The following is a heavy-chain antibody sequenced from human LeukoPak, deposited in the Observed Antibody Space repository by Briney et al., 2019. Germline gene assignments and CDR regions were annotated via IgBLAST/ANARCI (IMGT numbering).Heavy chain of an antibody. CDR2: IIPILGIA. CDR3: AREGPHYFDY. CDR1: GGTFSSYA. Sequence: GSSVKVSCKASGGTFSSYAISWVRQAPGQGLEWMGRIIPILGIANYAQKLQGRVTMTTDTSTSTAYMELRSLRSDDTAVYYCAREGPHYFDYWGQGTLVTVSS. V-gene: IGHV1-69*04. J-gene: IGHJ4*02.